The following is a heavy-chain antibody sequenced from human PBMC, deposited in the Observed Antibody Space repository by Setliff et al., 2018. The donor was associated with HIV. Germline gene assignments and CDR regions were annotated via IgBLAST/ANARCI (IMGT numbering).Heavy chain of an antibody. Sequence: ESGPTLVNPPETLTLTCAFSGFSLSTGGVAVGWIRQTPGRALEWLALIYWGDDKRYSPSLRSRVSITKDATKNQVVLTMTDMDPVDTATYYCALISGLAVAGGGYFDSWGQGTLVTVSS. J-gene: IGHJ4*02. CDR3: ALISGLAVAGGGYFDS. D-gene: IGHD6-19*01. CDR1: GFSLSTGGVA. CDR2: IYWGDDK. V-gene: IGHV2-5*02.